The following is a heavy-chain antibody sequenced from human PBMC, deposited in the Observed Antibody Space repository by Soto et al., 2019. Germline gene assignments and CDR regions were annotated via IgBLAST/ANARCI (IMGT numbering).Heavy chain of an antibody. D-gene: IGHD6-6*01. CDR2: IYYSGST. CDR1: GGSISSSSYY. Sequence: QLQLQESGPGLVKPSETLSLTCTVSGGSISSSSYYWGWIRQPPGKGLEWIGSIYYSGSTYYNPSLKSRVTISVDTSKNQFSLKLSSVTAADTAVYYCARHRGLAARLDFDYWGQGTLVTVSS. CDR3: ARHRGLAARLDFDY. J-gene: IGHJ4*02. V-gene: IGHV4-39*01.